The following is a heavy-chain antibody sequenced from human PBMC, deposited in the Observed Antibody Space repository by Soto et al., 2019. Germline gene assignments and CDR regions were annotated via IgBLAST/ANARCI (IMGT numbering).Heavy chain of an antibody. CDR1: GFTFSSYG. V-gene: IGHV3-33*01. D-gene: IGHD2-21*02. CDR2: IWYDGSNK. J-gene: IGHJ2*01. CDR3: ARDVMVTAMVMWYFDL. Sequence: QVKLVESRGGVVQPGRSLRLSCAASGFTFSSYGMHWVRQAPGKGLEWVAVIWYDGSNKYYADSVKGRFTISRDNSKNTLYLQMNSLRAEDTAVYYCARDVMVTAMVMWYFDLWGRGTLVTVSS.